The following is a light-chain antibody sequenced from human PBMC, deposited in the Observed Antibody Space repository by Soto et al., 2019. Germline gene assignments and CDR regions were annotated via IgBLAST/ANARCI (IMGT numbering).Light chain of an antibody. Sequence: DIVMTQSPDSLAVSLGERATINCKSSQRLLYSPNNKDSLAWFQQKPGQPPKLIIYWASARESGVPDRFRGSGSGTDFTLTISSLQAEDVAIYYCHQYRAIPYTFGQGTKLEIK. CDR2: WAS. J-gene: IGKJ2*01. CDR1: QRLLYSPNNKDS. CDR3: HQYRAIPYT. V-gene: IGKV4-1*01.